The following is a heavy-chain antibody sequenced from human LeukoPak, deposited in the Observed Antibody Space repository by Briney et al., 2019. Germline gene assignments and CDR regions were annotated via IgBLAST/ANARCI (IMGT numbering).Heavy chain of an antibody. V-gene: IGHV4-61*01. D-gene: IGHD3-10*01. Sequence: SETLSLTCTVSGGSVSSGTYYWTWIRQPPGKGLEWIAYISYNENTNYNPSLKSRLTISLDTPKNQFSLRLSSVTAADTAVYYCAREASLVRGIFITRYGLDVWGKGTTVTVSS. CDR2: ISYNENT. CDR1: GGSVSSGTYY. J-gene: IGHJ6*04. CDR3: AREASLVRGIFITRYGLDV.